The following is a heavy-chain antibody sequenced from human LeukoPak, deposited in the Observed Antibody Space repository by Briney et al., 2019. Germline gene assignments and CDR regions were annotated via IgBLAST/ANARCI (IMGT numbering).Heavy chain of an antibody. CDR1: GYIFTTYW. CDR3: ARQTAMGRSGDY. Sequence: GGSLEISCQASGYIFTTYWIGWVRQLPGKGLEWMGIIDPSDSDTRYTPSFQGQVTIPADKSLTTAYLQWNSLKASDTALYYCARQTAMGRSGDYWGQGTLVTVSP. D-gene: IGHD5-18*01. CDR2: IDPSDSDT. V-gene: IGHV5-51*01. J-gene: IGHJ4*02.